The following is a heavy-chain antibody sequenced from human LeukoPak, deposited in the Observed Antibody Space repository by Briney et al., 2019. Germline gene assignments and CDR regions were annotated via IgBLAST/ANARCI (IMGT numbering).Heavy chain of an antibody. V-gene: IGHV3-21*01. Sequence: GGSLRLSCAASGFTFSSYSMNWVRQAPGKGLEWVSSISSSSSYIYYADSVKGRFTISRDNAKNSLYLQMNSLRAEDTAVYYCARAREGQWLIGYWGQGTLVTVSS. D-gene: IGHD6-19*01. CDR2: ISSSSSYI. CDR3: ARAREGQWLIGY. CDR1: GFTFSSYS. J-gene: IGHJ4*02.